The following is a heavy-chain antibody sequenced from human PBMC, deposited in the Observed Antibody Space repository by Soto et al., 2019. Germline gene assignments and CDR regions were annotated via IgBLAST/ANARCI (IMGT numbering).Heavy chain of an antibody. J-gene: IGHJ5*02. Sequence: PGESLKISCKGSGYSFTSYWSSWVRQMPGKGLEWMGRIDPSDSYTNYSPSFQGHVTISADKSISTAYLQWSSLKASDTAMYYCARHGYCSGGSCHPSNWFDPWGQGTLVTVSS. CDR2: IDPSDSYT. CDR3: ARHGYCSGGSCHPSNWFDP. CDR1: GYSFTSYW. D-gene: IGHD2-15*01. V-gene: IGHV5-10-1*01.